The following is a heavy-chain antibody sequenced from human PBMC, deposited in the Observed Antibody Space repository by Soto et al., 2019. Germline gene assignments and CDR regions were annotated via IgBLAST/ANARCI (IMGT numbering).Heavy chain of an antibody. CDR1: GFTFSSYG. V-gene: IGHV3-30*18. D-gene: IGHD6-19*01. CDR3: AKDIFWEYSSGWIHPSYFDY. Sequence: GSLRLSCAASGFTFSSYGMHWVRQAPGKGLEWVAVISYDGSNKYYADSVKGRFTISRDNSKNTLYLQMNSLRAEDTAVYYCAKDIFWEYSSGWIHPSYFDYWGQGTLVTVSS. J-gene: IGHJ4*02. CDR2: ISYDGSNK.